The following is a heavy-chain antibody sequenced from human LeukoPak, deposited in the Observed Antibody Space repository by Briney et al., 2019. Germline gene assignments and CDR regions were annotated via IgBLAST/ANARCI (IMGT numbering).Heavy chain of an antibody. CDR1: GGSCSGYY. CDR2: IYHTGST. J-gene: IGHJ4*02. V-gene: IGHV4-34*01. CDR3: ARLNSGLDY. D-gene: IGHD2-15*01. Sequence: PSETLSLTCAVYGGSCSGYYWSWIRQPPGKGLEWIGEIYHTGSTNYNPSLKGRVTMSVDKSKNQFSLKVTSVTAADTAVYYCARLNSGLDYWGQGTLVTVSS.